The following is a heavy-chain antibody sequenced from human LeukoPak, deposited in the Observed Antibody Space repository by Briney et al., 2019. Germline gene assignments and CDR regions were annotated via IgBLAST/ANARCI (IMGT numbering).Heavy chain of an antibody. CDR1: GFTFNNYW. CDR3: ARGLSVVMNGGVAIERFDP. D-gene: IGHD3-3*01. J-gene: IGHJ5*02. CDR2: IMEDVSKK. Sequence: GGSLRPSCAASGFTFNNYWMSWVRQAPGKGLEWVANIMEDVSKKYYVDSVKTPLTISRDNAKNSLYLRMNSLRAEDTAVYYCARGLSVVMNGGVAIERFDPWGQGTLLTVSS. V-gene: IGHV3-7*01.